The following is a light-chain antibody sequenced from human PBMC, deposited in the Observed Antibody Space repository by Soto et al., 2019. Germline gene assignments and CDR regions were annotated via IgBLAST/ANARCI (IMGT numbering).Light chain of an antibody. J-gene: IGKJ4*01. CDR1: QSIYEK. Sequence: EIVMTQSPATLSVSPGERVTLFCRASQSIYEKLAWYQQKPGQTPRLVIYDTSTRATGVPTRFSGSRSGAEFTLTINSLQSEDFAVYYCQPYNNWPLTFGGGTKVDIK. V-gene: IGKV3-15*01. CDR2: DTS. CDR3: QPYNNWPLT.